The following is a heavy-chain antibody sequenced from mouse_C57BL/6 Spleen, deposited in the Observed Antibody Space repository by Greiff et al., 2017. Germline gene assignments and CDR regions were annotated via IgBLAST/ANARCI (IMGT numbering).Heavy chain of an antibody. V-gene: IGHV1-76*01. D-gene: IGHD2-4*01. CDR1: GYTFTDYY. CDR2: IYPGSGNT. Sequence: VQLQQSGAELVRPGASVKLSCKASGYTFTDYYINWVKQRPGPGLEWIARIYPGSGNTYYNEKFKGKATLTAEKSSSTAYMQLSSLTSEDSAVYFCAREGYDSGAMDYWGQGTSVTVSS. CDR3: AREGYDSGAMDY. J-gene: IGHJ4*01.